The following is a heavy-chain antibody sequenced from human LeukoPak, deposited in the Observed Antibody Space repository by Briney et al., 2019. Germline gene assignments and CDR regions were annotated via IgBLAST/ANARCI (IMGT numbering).Heavy chain of an antibody. Sequence: GSLRLSCSASGFTFTSYSMNWVRQAPGKGLEWVSTISGGGGSTYYADSVKGRFTISRDNSKNTLYLQVNSLRAEDTAVYYCAKGGKWDVTPFDYWGQGTLVTVSS. J-gene: IGHJ4*02. D-gene: IGHD1-26*01. CDR2: ISGGGGST. V-gene: IGHV3-23*01. CDR1: GFTFTSYS. CDR3: AKGGKWDVTPFDY.